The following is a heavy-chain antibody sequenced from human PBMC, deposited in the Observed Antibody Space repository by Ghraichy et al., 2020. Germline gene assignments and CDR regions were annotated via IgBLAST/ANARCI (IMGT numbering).Heavy chain of an antibody. J-gene: IGHJ4*02. CDR3: ARGYYYDSSGYYLQNYFDY. Sequence: LSLTCTVSGGSISSGGNYWCWIRQHPGKGLEWIGYIYYRGSTYYNPSLKSRVTISVDTSKNQFSLKLRSVTAADTAVYYCARGYYYDSSGYYLQNYFDYWGQGTLVTVSS. D-gene: IGHD3-22*01. CDR2: IYYRGST. CDR1: GGSISSGGNY. V-gene: IGHV4-31*03.